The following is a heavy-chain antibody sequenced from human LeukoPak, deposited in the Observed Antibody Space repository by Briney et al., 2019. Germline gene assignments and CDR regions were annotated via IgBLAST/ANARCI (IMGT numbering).Heavy chain of an antibody. Sequence: GGSLRLSCAASGFTVSSNYMSWVRQAPGKGLEWVSVIYSGGSTYYADSVKGRFTISRHNSKNTLYLQMNSLRAEDTAVYYCARGYGDSPEYFQHWGQGTLVTVSS. CDR3: ARGYGDSPEYFQH. CDR1: GFTVSSNY. J-gene: IGHJ1*01. CDR2: IYSGGST. V-gene: IGHV3-53*04. D-gene: IGHD4-17*01.